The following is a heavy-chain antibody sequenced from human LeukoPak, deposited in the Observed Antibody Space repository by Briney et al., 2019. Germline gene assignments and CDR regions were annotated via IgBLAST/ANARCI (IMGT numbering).Heavy chain of an antibody. CDR2: FDPEDGET. CDR1: GYTLTELS. V-gene: IGHV1-24*01. J-gene: IGHJ6*02. CDR3: ATGRSHYDILTGYYRYYYYGMDV. Sequence: ASVKVSCKVSGYTLTELSMHWVRQAPGKGLEWMGGFDPEDGETIYAQKFQGRVTMTEDTSTDTAYMELSSLRSEDTAVYYCATGRSHYDILTGYYRYYYYGMDVWGQGTTVTVSS. D-gene: IGHD3-9*01.